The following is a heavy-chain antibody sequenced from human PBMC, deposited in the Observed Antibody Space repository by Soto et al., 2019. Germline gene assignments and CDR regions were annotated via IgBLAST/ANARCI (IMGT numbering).Heavy chain of an antibody. J-gene: IGHJ4*02. V-gene: IGHV3-30*18. CDR1: GFTFSDYA. D-gene: IGHD6-19*01. Sequence: GGSLRLSCAASGFTFSDYAMHSVRQAPGKGLEWVAVISYDGSNKYYADPVKGRFTISRDNSQNTLYLQMDSLRAEDTAVYYCAKASGSGWTPTDYWGQGTLVTVSS. CDR2: ISYDGSNK. CDR3: AKASGSGWTPTDY.